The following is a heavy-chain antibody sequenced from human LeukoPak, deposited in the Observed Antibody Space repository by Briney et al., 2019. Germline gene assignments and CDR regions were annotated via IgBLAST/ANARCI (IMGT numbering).Heavy chain of an antibody. CDR1: GFTFSNYW. CDR2: ISSDGSSA. D-gene: IGHD3-16*01. CDR3: ARRRTIGDYDY. V-gene: IGHV3-74*01. J-gene: IGHJ4*02. Sequence: GGSLRLSCAASGFTFSNYWMRWVRQAPGKGLMWASRISSDGSSADYADSVKGRFTISRDNAKNTLYLQMNSLRVEDTAVYYCARRRTIGDYDYWGQGTLVTVSS.